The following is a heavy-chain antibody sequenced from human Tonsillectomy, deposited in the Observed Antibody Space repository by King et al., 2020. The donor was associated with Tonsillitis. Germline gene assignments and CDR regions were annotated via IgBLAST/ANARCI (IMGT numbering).Heavy chain of an antibody. D-gene: IGHD3-10*01. J-gene: IGHJ4*02. Sequence: LPLPESGPRLVKPSETLSLTCTVSGGSISSSSYYWGWIRQPPGKGMEYIGNIYYTGSTYYNPSLKSRVTISVDTSKNQFSLKLSSVTVADTAVYYCARLLWFGEWNWGQGTLVTVSS. V-gene: IGHV4-39*01. CDR1: GGSISSSSYY. CDR2: IYYTGST. CDR3: ARLLWFGEWN.